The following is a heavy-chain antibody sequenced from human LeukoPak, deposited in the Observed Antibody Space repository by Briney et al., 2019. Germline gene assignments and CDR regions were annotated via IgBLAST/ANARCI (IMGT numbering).Heavy chain of an antibody. D-gene: IGHD2-15*01. CDR3: ARDVGSVYCSGGSCYEDY. CDR2: ISGSGDRT. CDR1: GFTFSTYA. J-gene: IGHJ4*02. V-gene: IGHV3-23*01. Sequence: PGGSLRLSCAASGFTFSTYAMSWVRQAPGKGLEWVSEISGSGDRTYYADSVKGRLTISRDNAKNSLYLQMNSLRAEDTAVYYCARDVGSVYCSGGSCYEDYWGQGTLVTVSS.